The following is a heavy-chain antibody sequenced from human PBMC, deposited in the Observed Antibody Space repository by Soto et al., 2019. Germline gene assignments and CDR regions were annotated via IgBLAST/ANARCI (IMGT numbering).Heavy chain of an antibody. CDR2: IYYSGST. J-gene: IGHJ5*02. Sequence: SETLSLTCTVSGGSISSYYWSWIRQPPGKGLEWIGYIYYSGSTNYNPSLKSRVTISVDTSKNQLSLKLSSVTAADTAVYYCARLPDWFDPWGQGTLVTVSS. CDR1: GGSISSYY. V-gene: IGHV4-59*08. CDR3: ARLPDWFDP.